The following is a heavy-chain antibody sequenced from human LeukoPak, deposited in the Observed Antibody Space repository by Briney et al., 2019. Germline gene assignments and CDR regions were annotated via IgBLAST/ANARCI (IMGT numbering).Heavy chain of an antibody. Sequence: PSQTLSLTCTVSGVSISSGDYYWSWIRQPPGKALEWIGYVYHSGSTYYSPPLRNRVTLSVDTSKNQFSLKLSSVTAADTAVYYCARAHGSPSVRLFDSWGQGTLVTVSS. V-gene: IGHV4-30-4*01. D-gene: IGHD3-10*01. CDR3: ARAHGSPSVRLFDS. CDR2: VYHSGST. CDR1: GVSISSGDYY. J-gene: IGHJ4*02.